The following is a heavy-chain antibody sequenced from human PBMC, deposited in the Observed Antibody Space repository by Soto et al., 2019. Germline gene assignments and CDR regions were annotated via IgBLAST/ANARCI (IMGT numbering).Heavy chain of an antibody. CDR1: GFTFSDYY. D-gene: IGHD1-1*01. V-gene: IGHV3-11*06. CDR2: ISNTGTYT. CDR3: ARDAGTGYYYGMDV. J-gene: IGHJ6*02. Sequence: GGSLRLSCEASGFTFSDYYMNWVRQAPGKGLEWVSYISNTGTYTNYADSVKGRFTMSRDYAKKSLYLQMDSLRVEDTAVYYCARDAGTGYYYGMDVWGQGXSVTVSS.